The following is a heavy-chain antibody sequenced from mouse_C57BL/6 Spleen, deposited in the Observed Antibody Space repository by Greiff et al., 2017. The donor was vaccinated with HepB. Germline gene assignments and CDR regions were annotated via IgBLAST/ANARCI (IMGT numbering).Heavy chain of an antibody. J-gene: IGHJ2*01. Sequence: EVKLQQSGPELVKPGASVKISCKASGYTFTDYYMNWVKQSHGKSLEWIGDINPNNGGTSYNQKFKGKATLTVDKSSSTAYMELRSLTSEDSAVYYCAKGRQGYFDYWGQGTTLTVSS. CDR3: AKGRQGYFDY. V-gene: IGHV1-26*01. D-gene: IGHD2-14*01. CDR2: INPNNGGT. CDR1: GYTFTDYY.